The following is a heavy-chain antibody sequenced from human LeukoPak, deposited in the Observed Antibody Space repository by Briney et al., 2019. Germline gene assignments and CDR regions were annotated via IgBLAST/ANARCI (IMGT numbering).Heavy chain of an antibody. Sequence: PSQTLSLTCTVSGGSISSGGYYWSWIRQPAGKGLEYIGRIYSTGSTNYNPSLRSRVTISVDTSKNHFSLKLSSVTAADTAVYYCARDQTYSGSGIYTYFDYWGRGILVTVSS. D-gene: IGHD3-10*01. CDR3: ARDQTYSGSGIYTYFDY. CDR1: GGSISSGGYY. CDR2: IYSTGST. J-gene: IGHJ4*02. V-gene: IGHV4-61*02.